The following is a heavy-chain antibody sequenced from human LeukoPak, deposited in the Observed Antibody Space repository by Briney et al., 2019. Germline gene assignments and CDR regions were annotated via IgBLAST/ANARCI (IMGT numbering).Heavy chain of an antibody. V-gene: IGHV4-34*01. CDR3: ARHLNSSGYYYVAYYYYYMDV. D-gene: IGHD3-22*01. CDR1: GGSFSSYY. CDR2: INHSGST. J-gene: IGHJ6*03. Sequence: SETLSLTCAVYGGSFSSYYWSWIRQPPGKGLEWIGEINHSGSTNYNPSLKSRVTISVDTSKNQFSLKLSSVTAADTAVYYCARHLNSSGYYYVAYYYYYMDVWGKGTTVTISS.